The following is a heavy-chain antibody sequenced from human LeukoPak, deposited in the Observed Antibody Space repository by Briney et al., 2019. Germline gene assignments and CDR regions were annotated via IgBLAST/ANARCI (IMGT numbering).Heavy chain of an antibody. D-gene: IGHD5-24*01. Sequence: NPGGPLRLSCAASGFTFSDYYMSWIRQAPGKGLEWVSYISSSGSTIYYADSVKGRFTISRDNAKNSLYLQMNSLRAEDTAVYYCARLEAGRWLQKPLDYWGQGTLVTVSS. CDR1: GFTFSDYY. CDR3: ARLEAGRWLQKPLDY. J-gene: IGHJ4*02. V-gene: IGHV3-11*04. CDR2: ISSSGSTI.